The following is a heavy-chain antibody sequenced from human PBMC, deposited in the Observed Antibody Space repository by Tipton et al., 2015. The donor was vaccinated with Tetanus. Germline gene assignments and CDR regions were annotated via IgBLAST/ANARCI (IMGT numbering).Heavy chain of an antibody. J-gene: IGHJ2*01. D-gene: IGHD2-2*01. Sequence: PGLVKPSGTLSLICTVSGGSINNYYWSWMRQPPGKGLEWLGYIYSSGSTNYNSSLRNRITISVDTSKNEVSLKLSSVAAADTAVYYCARPHYQYWYFDLWGRGTLVTVSS. CDR3: ARPHYQYWYFDL. CDR2: IYSSGST. CDR1: GGSINNYY. V-gene: IGHV4-59*08.